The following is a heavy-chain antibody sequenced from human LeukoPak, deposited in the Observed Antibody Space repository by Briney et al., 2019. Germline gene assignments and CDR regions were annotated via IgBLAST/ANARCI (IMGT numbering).Heavy chain of an antibody. CDR2: IYSTGTT. Sequence: SETLSLTCTVSGGSITSYYWTWIRQPAGKGLEWIGRIYSTGTTNYNPSLKSRVTMSVDTSKNQFSLRLSSVTAADTAIYSCARGSGSLHFWGQGTLVTVSS. D-gene: IGHD6-13*01. CDR1: GGSITSYY. J-gene: IGHJ4*02. CDR3: ARGSGSLHF. V-gene: IGHV4-4*07.